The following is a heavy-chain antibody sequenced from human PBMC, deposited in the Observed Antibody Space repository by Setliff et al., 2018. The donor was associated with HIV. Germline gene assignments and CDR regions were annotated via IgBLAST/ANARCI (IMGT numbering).Heavy chain of an antibody. CDR3: ARDRPRITMIVVGRDWYFDL. J-gene: IGHJ2*01. V-gene: IGHV3-21*04. Sequence: GGSLRLSCAASGFTFSSYGMHWVRQAPGKGLEWISFIGGHGSIIHYADSVKGRFTISRDNAKNSLYLQMNSLRAEDTALYYCARDRPRITMIVVGRDWYFDLWGRGTLVTVSS. D-gene: IGHD3-22*01. CDR2: IGGHGSII. CDR1: GFTFSSYG.